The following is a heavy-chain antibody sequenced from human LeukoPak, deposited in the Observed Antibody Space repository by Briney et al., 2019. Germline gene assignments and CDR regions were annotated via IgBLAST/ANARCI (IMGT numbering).Heavy chain of an antibody. V-gene: IGHV1-2*02. J-gene: IGHJ4*02. CDR2: INPNSGGT. D-gene: IGHD3-22*01. Sequence: GASVKVFCKASGYTFTGYYIHWVRQAPGQGLEWMGWINPNSGGTNYAQKFQGRVTMTRDTSISAAYMELSRLTSDDTAVYFCARDRGDGSGYYFDYWGRGTLVTVSS. CDR3: ARDRGDGSGYYFDY. CDR1: GYTFTGYY.